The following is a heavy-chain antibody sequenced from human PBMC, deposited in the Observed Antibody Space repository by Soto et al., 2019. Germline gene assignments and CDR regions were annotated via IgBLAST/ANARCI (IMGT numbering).Heavy chain of an antibody. CDR3: ARARAAAAPLDY. Sequence: PGGSLRLSCAASGFTFSDYYMSWIRQAPGKGLEWVSYISSSSSYTNYADSVKGRFTISRDNAKNSLYLQMNSLRAEDTAVYYCARARAAAAPLDYWGQGTLVTVSS. D-gene: IGHD6-13*01. J-gene: IGHJ4*02. V-gene: IGHV3-11*05. CDR2: ISSSSSYT. CDR1: GFTFSDYY.